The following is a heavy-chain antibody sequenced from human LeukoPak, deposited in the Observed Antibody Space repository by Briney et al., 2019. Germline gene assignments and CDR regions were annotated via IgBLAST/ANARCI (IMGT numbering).Heavy chain of an antibody. CDR3: ARDVSVSGMDV. V-gene: IGHV3-7*01. J-gene: IGHJ6*02. CDR2: IKRDGSEK. Sequence: GGSLRLSCAASGFTFTDYWMSWVRQAPGKGLEWVANIKRDGSEKYYVDSVKGRFTISRDNPKKSVYLQMNSLRAEDTAIYYCARDVSVSGMDVCGQGTTVIVSS. CDR1: GFTFTDYW. D-gene: IGHD5/OR15-5a*01.